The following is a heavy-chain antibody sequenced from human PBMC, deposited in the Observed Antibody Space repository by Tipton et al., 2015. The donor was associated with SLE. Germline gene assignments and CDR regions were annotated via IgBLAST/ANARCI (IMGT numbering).Heavy chain of an antibody. V-gene: IGHV3-53*01. Sequence: SLRLSCTASRFSVSAYHMTWVRQAPGKGLEWVSVIYLGGRTDYADSVKGRFTISRDNSENVLYLQMDSLRAEDTAMYYCAKLGSVAGTKVYWGQGTLVTVSS. CDR2: IYLGGRT. D-gene: IGHD6-19*01. J-gene: IGHJ4*02. CDR3: AKLGSVAGTKVY. CDR1: RFSVSAYH.